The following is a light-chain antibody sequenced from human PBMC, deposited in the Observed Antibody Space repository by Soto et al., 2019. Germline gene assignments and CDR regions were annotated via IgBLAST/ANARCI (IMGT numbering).Light chain of an antibody. Sequence: LPASVGDRVTITCRASQTISTYLNWYQQKPGKAPKLLIYAASSLQSGVPSRFSGSGSRTDLSHTIIRSQHDDLATHPCHQSPRTPPGTVAQGTKVDIK. J-gene: IGKJ1*01. CDR3: HQSPRTPPGT. CDR1: QTISTY. CDR2: AAS. V-gene: IGKV1-39*01.